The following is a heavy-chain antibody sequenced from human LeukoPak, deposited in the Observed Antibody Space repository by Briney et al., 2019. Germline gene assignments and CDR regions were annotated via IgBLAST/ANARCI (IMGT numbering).Heavy chain of an antibody. CDR1: GYTFSDYY. J-gene: IGHJ4*02. Sequence: GASVKVSCKASGYTFSDYYVHWVRQAPGQGLEWMGWVIPNSGGTNYAQSFQGRVTMTRDTSISTANMELSRLRSDDTAVYYCATGHVRYSLFHWGQGTLVTVSS. CDR3: ATGHVRYSLFH. CDR2: VIPNSGGT. V-gene: IGHV1-2*02. D-gene: IGHD5-18*01.